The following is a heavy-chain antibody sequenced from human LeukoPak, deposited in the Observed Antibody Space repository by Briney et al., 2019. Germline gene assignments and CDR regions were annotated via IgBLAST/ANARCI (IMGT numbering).Heavy chain of an antibody. J-gene: IGHJ4*02. D-gene: IGHD3-3*01. CDR2: LTPLAGTP. Sequence: GSSVKVSCKASGDTFGTFSFNWVRQAPSEGLEWLGGLTPLAGTPNYAQKFQGRLTISADKSTSTVYMELSRLTSEDTAVYFCAKFWSGYYTDWGQGTLVSVSS. CDR1: GDTFGTFS. V-gene: IGHV1-69*06. CDR3: AKFWSGYYTD.